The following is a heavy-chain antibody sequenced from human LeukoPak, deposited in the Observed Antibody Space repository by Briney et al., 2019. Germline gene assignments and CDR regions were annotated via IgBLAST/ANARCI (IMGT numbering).Heavy chain of an antibody. CDR2: ISANGDTT. Sequence: GRSLRLSCAASGFTFSNYAMNWVRQAPGKGLEWGSGISANGDTTYYVDSVRGRFTISRDNSKNSVFLQMNSLRDADTAVYYCVKDFCPARDGGGYYSPFEYWGEGTLVTVSS. CDR1: GFTFSNYA. CDR3: VKDFCPARDGGGYYSPFEY. J-gene: IGHJ4*02. V-gene: IGHV3-23*01. D-gene: IGHD3-22*01.